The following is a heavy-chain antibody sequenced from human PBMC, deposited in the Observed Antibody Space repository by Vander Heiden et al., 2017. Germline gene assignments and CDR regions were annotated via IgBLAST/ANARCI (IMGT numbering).Heavy chain of an antibody. J-gene: IGHJ5*02. V-gene: IGHV4-61*01. CDR3: ARVHYYDSSGYYYGWFDP. D-gene: IGHD3-22*01. CDR1: GGSVSSGRYL. Sequence: QVQLQESGPGLVKPSETLSLTCTVSGGSVSSGRYLWTWIRQPPGKGLEWIGYIYYSGSTNYNPSLKSRVTISVDTSKNQFSLKLSSVTAADTAVYYCARVHYYDSSGYYYGWFDPWGQGTLVTVSS. CDR2: IYYSGST.